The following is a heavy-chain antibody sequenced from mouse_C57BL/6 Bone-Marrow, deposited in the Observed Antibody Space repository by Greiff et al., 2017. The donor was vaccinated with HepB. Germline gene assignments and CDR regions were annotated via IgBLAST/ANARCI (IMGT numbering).Heavy chain of an antibody. CDR3: TTGDYAY. J-gene: IGHJ2*01. CDR1: GFNIKDDY. D-gene: IGHD2-4*01. Sequence: VQLQQSGAELVRPGASVKLSCTASGFNIKDDYMHWVKQRPEQGLEWIEWIDPENGDTEYASKFQGKATITADTSSNTAYLQLSSLTSEDTAVYYCTTGDYAYWGQGTTLTVSS. CDR2: IDPENGDT. V-gene: IGHV14-4*01.